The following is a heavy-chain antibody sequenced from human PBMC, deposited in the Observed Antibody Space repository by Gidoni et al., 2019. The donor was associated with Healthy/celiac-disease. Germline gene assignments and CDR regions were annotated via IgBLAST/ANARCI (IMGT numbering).Heavy chain of an antibody. D-gene: IGHD3-3*01. Sequence: QVQLQESGPGLVKPSQTLSLTCTVSGGSIRSGGYYWSWIRQHPGKGLEWIGYIYYSGSTYYNPSLKSRVTISVDTSKNQFSLKLSSVTAADTAVYYCARGLSDFWSGTVGMDVWGQGTTVTVSS. CDR3: ARGLSDFWSGTVGMDV. J-gene: IGHJ6*02. CDR2: IYYSGST. V-gene: IGHV4-31*03. CDR1: GGSIRSGGYY.